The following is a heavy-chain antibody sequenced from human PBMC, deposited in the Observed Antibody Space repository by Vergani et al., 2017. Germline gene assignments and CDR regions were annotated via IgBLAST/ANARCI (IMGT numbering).Heavy chain of an antibody. CDR1: GFTVSSNY. CDR3: ARRSDFWSGYHLDY. D-gene: IGHD3-3*01. CDR2: IYGGGST. J-gene: IGHJ4*02. V-gene: IGHV3-53*02. Sequence: EVQLVETGGGLIQPGGSLRLSCAASGFTVSSNYMSWVRQAPGKGLEWVSVIYGGGSTYYADSVKGRFTISRDNSKNTLYLQMSSLRAEDTAVYYCARRSDFWSGYHLDYWGQGTLVTVSS.